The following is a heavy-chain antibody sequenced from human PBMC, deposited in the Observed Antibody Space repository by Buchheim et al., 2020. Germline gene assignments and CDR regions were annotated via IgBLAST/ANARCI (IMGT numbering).Heavy chain of an antibody. CDR2: IYYSGST. V-gene: IGHV4-39*01. CDR3: ARRDGSSGYVGWFDP. CDR1: GGSISSSSYY. Sequence: QLQLQESGPGLVKPSETLSLTCTVSGGSISSSSYYWGWIRQPPGKGLEWIGSIYYSGSTYYNPSLKSRVTISVDTSKNQFSLKLSSVTAADTAVYYCARRDGSSGYVGWFDPWGQGTL. D-gene: IGHD3-22*01. J-gene: IGHJ5*02.